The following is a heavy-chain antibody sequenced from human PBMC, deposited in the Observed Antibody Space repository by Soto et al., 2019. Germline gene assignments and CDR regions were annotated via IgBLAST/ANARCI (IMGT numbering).Heavy chain of an antibody. CDR1: GYTFTSYG. CDR3: ARGGLWSLPLYYYYYYGMDV. CDR2: ISAYNGNT. J-gene: IGHJ6*02. D-gene: IGHD2-21*01. Sequence: QVQLVQSGAEVKKPGASVKVSCKASGYTFTSYGISWVRQAPGQGLEWMGWISAYNGNTNYAQKLQGRATMTTDTSXXTXYXXLRSLRSDDTAVYYCARGGLWSLPLYYYYYYGMDVWGQGTTVTVSS. V-gene: IGHV1-18*01.